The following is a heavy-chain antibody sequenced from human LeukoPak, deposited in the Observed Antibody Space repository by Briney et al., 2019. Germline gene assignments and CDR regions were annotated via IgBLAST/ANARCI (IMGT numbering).Heavy chain of an antibody. CDR1: GGPFDSHY. Sequence: PSETLSLTCTVSGGPFDSHYWTWIRQPPGKGLEWIAFIYHSGSAVYSPSLRSRVTMSVDRSKRQFSLNLSSVTAADTAVYYCARGVAVGGTTHFDPWGQGTLVTVS. D-gene: IGHD6-13*01. CDR3: ARGVAVGGTTHFDP. V-gene: IGHV4-59*08. CDR2: IYHSGSA. J-gene: IGHJ5*02.